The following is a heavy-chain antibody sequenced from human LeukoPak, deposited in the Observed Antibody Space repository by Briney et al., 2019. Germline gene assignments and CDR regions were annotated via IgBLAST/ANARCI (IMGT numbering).Heavy chain of an antibody. CDR2: ITSSSSYI. J-gene: IGHJ4*02. CDR1: GFTFSSYS. D-gene: IGHD3-22*01. CDR3: ARHVVAVGFDY. V-gene: IGHV3-21*01. Sequence: GGSLRLSCAASGFTFSSYSINWVRQAPGKGLEWVSSITSSSSYIYYADSVKGRFTISRDNAKNSLCLQMNSLRAEDTAVYYCARHVVAVGFDYWGQGTLVTVSS.